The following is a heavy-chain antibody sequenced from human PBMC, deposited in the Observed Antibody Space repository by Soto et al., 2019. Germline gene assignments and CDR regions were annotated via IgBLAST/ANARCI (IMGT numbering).Heavy chain of an antibody. V-gene: IGHV4-31*03. J-gene: IGHJ5*02. Sequence: QVQLQESGPGLVKPSETLSLTCTVSGGSITRGGYYWSWIRQHPGKGLEWIGYIYNRGTTYNNPSLKSRVTISVDTSKNQFSLKLTSVTAADTAVYYCARDPAPWGQGTLVTVSS. CDR2: IYNRGTT. CDR1: GGSITRGGYY. CDR3: ARDPAP.